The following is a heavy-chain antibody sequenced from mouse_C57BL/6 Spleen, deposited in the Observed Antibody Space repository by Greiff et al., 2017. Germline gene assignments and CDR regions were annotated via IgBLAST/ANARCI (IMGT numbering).Heavy chain of an antibody. CDR1: GYSITSGYY. V-gene: IGHV3-6*01. J-gene: IGHJ2*01. CDR2: ISYDGSN. Sequence: DVQLVESGPGLVKPSQSLSLTCSVTGYSITSGYYWNWIRQFPGNKLEWMGYISYDGSNNYNPSLKNRIAITRDTSKNQFFLKLNSVTTEDTATYYCARNYGSSQLFDYWGQGTTLTVSS. D-gene: IGHD1-1*01. CDR3: ARNYGSSQLFDY.